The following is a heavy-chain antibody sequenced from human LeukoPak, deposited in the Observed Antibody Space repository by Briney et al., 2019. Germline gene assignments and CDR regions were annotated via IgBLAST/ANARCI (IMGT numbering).Heavy chain of an antibody. CDR2: INPNSGGT. J-gene: IGHJ4*02. CDR1: GYTFIGYY. D-gene: IGHD4-11*01. CDR3: ARVFADYSGPPFDY. Sequence: GASVKVSCKASGYTFIGYYMHWVRQAPGQGLEWMGWINPNSGGTNYIQKFQGRVTMTRDTSISTAYMELSRLRSEDTAVYYCARVFADYSGPPFDYWGQGTLVTVSS. V-gene: IGHV1-2*02.